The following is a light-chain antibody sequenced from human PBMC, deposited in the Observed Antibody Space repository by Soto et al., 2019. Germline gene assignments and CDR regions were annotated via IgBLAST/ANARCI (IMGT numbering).Light chain of an antibody. CDR2: EVT. CDR1: SSDVGAYNS. V-gene: IGLV2-14*01. CDR3: SSYTSSTTHYV. Sequence: QSVLTQPASVSGSPGQSITISCTGTSSDVGAYNSVSWYQQHPGKAPKLMVYEVTNRPSGVSNRFSGSKSDNTASLTISGLQAEDEADYYCSSYTSSTTHYVFGTGTKLTVL. J-gene: IGLJ1*01.